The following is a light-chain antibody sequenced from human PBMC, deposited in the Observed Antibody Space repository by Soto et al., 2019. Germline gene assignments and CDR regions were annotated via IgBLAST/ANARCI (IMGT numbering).Light chain of an antibody. J-gene: IGLJ2*01. CDR2: SNN. Sequence: QSVLTQPPSASGTPGQRVTISCSGSSSNIGSNTVNCYQQLPGTAPKLLIYSNNQRPSGVPDRFSGSKSGTSASLAISGLQSEDEADYYCAAWDDSLNVVFGGGTQLTVL. V-gene: IGLV1-44*01. CDR1: SSNIGSNT. CDR3: AAWDDSLNVV.